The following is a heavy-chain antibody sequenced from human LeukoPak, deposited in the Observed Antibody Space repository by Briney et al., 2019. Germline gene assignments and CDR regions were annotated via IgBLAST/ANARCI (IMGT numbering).Heavy chain of an antibody. D-gene: IGHD4-17*01. Sequence: NPSQTLSLTCTVSGGSISSGTYYWSWIRQHPGKGLEWIGYIYYSGSTYYNRSLKSRLTISVDTSKNQFSLKMSSVTAADTAVYYCARVNGDYAEAWGQGTLVTVSS. V-gene: IGHV4-31*03. CDR2: IYYSGST. CDR1: GGSISSGTYY. CDR3: ARVNGDYAEA. J-gene: IGHJ4*02.